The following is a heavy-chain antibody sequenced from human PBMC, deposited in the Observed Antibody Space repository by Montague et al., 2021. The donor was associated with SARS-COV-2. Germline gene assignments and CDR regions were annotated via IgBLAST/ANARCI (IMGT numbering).Heavy chain of an antibody. D-gene: IGHD3-16*01. CDR2: ISSSGSTI. CDR3: ARAVPYVFRPLKYFDY. V-gene: IGHV3-48*03. CDR1: GFTFSSYE. J-gene: IGHJ4*02. Sequence: SLSLSWSASGFTFSSYEMNWVRQAPGKGLEWVSYISSSGSTIYYADSVKGRFTISRDNAKNSLYLQMNSLRAEDTAVYYCARAVPYVFRPLKYFDYWGQGTLVTVSS.